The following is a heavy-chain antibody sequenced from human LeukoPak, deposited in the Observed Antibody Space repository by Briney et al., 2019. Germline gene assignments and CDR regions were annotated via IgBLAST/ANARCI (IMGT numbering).Heavy chain of an antibody. J-gene: IGHJ6*02. CDR2: INTNTGNP. V-gene: IGHV7-4-1*02. D-gene: IGHD3-10*01. CDR3: ARERWLGEDYYYYGMDV. CDR1: GYTFTSYA. Sequence: ASVKVSCKASGYTFTSYAMNWVRQAPGQGLEWMGWINTNTGNPTYAQGFTGRFVFSLDTSVSTAYLQISSLKAEDTAVYYCARERWLGEDYYYYGMDVWGQGTTVTVSS.